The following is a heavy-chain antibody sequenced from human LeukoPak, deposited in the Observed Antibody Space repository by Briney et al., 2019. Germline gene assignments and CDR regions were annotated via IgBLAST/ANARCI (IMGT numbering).Heavy chain of an antibody. CDR3: ARVARGNPYSRSWYLYY. V-gene: IGHV1-2*04. CDR2: INPNSGGT. Sequence: ASVKVSCKASGYTFTGYYKHWVRQAPGQGLEWMGWINPNSGGTNYAQKFQGWVTMTRDTSISTANMELSRLRPDDTAVYYCARVARGNPYSRSWYLYYWGQGTLVTVSS. D-gene: IGHD6-13*01. CDR1: GYTFTGYY. J-gene: IGHJ4*02.